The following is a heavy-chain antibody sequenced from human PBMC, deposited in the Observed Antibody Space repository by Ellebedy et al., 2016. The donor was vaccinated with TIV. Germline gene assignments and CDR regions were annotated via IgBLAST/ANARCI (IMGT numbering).Heavy chain of an antibody. V-gene: IGHV3-7*03. CDR2: INQDATKR. CDR3: AREGAYGDYSPGQYAMDV. CDR1: EFTFNDYW. J-gene: IGHJ6*02. Sequence: GGSLRLSCAASEFTFNDYWMTWVRQAPGKGLEWVANINQDATKRFYVDSVEGRFTISRDNAKNSLFLQMNSLRVEDTAVYYCAREGAYGDYSPGQYAMDVWGQGTTVTVSS. D-gene: IGHD4-17*01.